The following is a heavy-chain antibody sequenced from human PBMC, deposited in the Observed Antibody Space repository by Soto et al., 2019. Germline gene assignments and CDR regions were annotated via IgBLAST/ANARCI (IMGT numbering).Heavy chain of an antibody. D-gene: IGHD1-26*01. CDR2: INHSGST. Sequence: SETLSLTCAVYGGSFSGYYWSWIRQPPGKGLEWIGEINHSGSTNYNPSLKSRVTISVDTSKNQFSLKLSSVTAADTAVYYCARAATSSGSYGWFDPWGQGTLVTVS. J-gene: IGHJ5*02. CDR1: GGSFSGYY. CDR3: ARAATSSGSYGWFDP. V-gene: IGHV4-34*01.